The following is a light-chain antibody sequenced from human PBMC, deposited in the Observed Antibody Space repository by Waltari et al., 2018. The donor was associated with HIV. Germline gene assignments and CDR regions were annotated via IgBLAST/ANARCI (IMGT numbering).Light chain of an antibody. V-gene: IGKV4-1*01. Sequence: DIVMTQSPDSLAVSLGERATINCKSSQSVFYSSNNKNYLAWYQRKPGQPPKLLIYWVSTRESGVPDRFSGSGSWTDFSLTISSLQAEDVAVYYCQQYYSRPPTFGQGTKLEIK. CDR3: QQYYSRPPT. J-gene: IGKJ2*01. CDR1: QSVFYSSNNKNY. CDR2: WVS.